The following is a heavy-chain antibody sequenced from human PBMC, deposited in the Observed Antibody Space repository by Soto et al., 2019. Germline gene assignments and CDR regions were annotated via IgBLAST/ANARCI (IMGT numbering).Heavy chain of an antibody. D-gene: IGHD3-16*01. J-gene: IGHJ6*02. CDR2: IWYDGSNK. V-gene: IGHV3-33*01. Sequence: GGSLRLSCAASGFTFSSYGMHWVRQAPGKGLEWVAVIWYDGSNKYYADSVKGRFTISRDNSKNTLYLQMNSLRAEDTAVYYCARDLGGGYYYGMDVWGQGTTVTVSS. CDR3: ARDLGGGYYYGMDV. CDR1: GFTFSSYG.